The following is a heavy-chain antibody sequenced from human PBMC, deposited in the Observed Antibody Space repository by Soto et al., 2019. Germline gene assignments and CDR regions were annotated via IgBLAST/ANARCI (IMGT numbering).Heavy chain of an antibody. Sequence: SGFTFSSYAMSWVRQAPGKVLEWVSAISGNGGSTYYADSVKGRFTISRDNTKNTLYLQMNSLRAEDTAVYYCARDRYPFDYWGQGTLVTVSS. CDR3: ARDRYPFDY. CDR1: GFTFSSYA. V-gene: IGHV3-23*01. D-gene: IGHD1-26*01. J-gene: IGHJ4*02. CDR2: ISGNGGST.